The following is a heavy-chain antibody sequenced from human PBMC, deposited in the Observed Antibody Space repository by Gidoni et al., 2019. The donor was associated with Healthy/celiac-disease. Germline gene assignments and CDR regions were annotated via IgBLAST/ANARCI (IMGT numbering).Heavy chain of an antibody. Sequence: EVQLVESGGGLVQPGGSVRLSCAASGFTFSSYAMSWVRQAPGRGLEWFSAISGSGGSTYYADSVKGRFTISRDNSKNTLYLQMNSLRAEDTAVYYCAKGGMGRRAVAGTYAFDIWGQGTMVTVSS. CDR2: ISGSGGST. D-gene: IGHD6-19*01. V-gene: IGHV3-23*04. J-gene: IGHJ3*02. CDR3: AKGGMGRRAVAGTYAFDI. CDR1: GFTFSSYA.